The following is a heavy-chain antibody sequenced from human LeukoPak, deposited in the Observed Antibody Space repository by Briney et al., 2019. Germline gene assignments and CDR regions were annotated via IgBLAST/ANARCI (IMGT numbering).Heavy chain of an antibody. CDR2: INPSGGST. Sequence: ASVKVSCKASGGTFSSYAISWVRQAPGQGLEWMGIINPSGGSTSYAQKFQGRVTMTKDTSTNTVYMHLSSLSSDDTAVYYCARAYYESSAYRHAVYFDYWGQGTLVTVSS. CDR3: ARAYYESSAYRHAVYFDY. CDR1: GGTFSSYA. V-gene: IGHV1-46*01. J-gene: IGHJ4*02. D-gene: IGHD3-22*01.